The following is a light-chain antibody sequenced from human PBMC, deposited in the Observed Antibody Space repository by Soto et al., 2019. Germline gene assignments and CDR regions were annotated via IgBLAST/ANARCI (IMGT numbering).Light chain of an antibody. CDR1: QSVSSN. CDR2: GAS. V-gene: IGKV3-15*01. Sequence: EIVMTQSPATLSVSPGERATLSCRASQSVSSNLAWYQQKPGQAPRLLIYGASTRATGIPARFSGSGSGTEFTLTISSLQSADFAVYYCQQYNNWPPLTLGGGTKVDIK. CDR3: QQYNNWPPLT. J-gene: IGKJ4*01.